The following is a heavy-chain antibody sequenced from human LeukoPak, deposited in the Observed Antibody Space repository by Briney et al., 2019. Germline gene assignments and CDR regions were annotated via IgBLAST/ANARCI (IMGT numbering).Heavy chain of an antibody. Sequence: PGGSLRLSCAASGFTFSSYEMNWVRQAPGKGLEWVSYISSSGSTIYYADSVKGRFTISRDNAKNSLYLQMNSLRAEDTAVYYCARGSPYYSDSSGYCHDWGQGTLVTVSS. D-gene: IGHD3-22*01. CDR3: ARGSPYYSDSSGYCHD. J-gene: IGHJ4*02. V-gene: IGHV3-48*03. CDR2: ISSSGSTI. CDR1: GFTFSSYE.